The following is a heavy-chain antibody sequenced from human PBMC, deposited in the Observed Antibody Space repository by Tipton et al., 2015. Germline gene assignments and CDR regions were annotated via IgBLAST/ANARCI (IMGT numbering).Heavy chain of an antibody. V-gene: IGHV4-39*01. CDR2: MYFSGRT. CDR1: GGSVSGGTYY. CDR3: ARHRDYYDSRGVYFDY. Sequence: TLSLTCTVSGGSVSGGTYYWGWVRRPPGKGLEWIGSMYFSGRTYYNPSLESRVTISVDMSKNQFSLRLTSATAADTALYYCARHRDYYDSRGVYFDYWGQGPLVTVSS. J-gene: IGHJ4*02. D-gene: IGHD3-22*01.